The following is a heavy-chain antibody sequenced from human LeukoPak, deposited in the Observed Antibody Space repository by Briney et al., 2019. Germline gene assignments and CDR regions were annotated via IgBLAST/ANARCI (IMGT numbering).Heavy chain of an antibody. CDR1: GYTLTGYA. J-gene: IGHJ4*02. CDR3: ARGYYNWNYVSGY. D-gene: IGHD1-7*01. Sequence: RWASVKVSCKASGYTLTGYAMNWVRQAPGQGLEWMGWINTNTGNPTYAQGFTGRFVFSLDTSVSTAYLQISSLKAEDTAVYYCARGYYNWNYVSGYWGQGTLVTVSS. V-gene: IGHV7-4-1*02. CDR2: INTNTGNP.